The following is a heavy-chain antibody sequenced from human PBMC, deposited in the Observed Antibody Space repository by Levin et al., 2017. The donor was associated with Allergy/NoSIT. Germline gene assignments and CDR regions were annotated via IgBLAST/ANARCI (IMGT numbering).Heavy chain of an antibody. V-gene: IGHV4-59*08. D-gene: IGHD2-15*01. Sequence: GSLRLSCTVSGASISSYYWSWIRQPPGKGLEWIGYIYYSGSTTYNPSLKSRVTISVDTSKNQFSLRLSSVTAADTAVYYCARHGGFCSGGTCYALNFDYWGQGTLVTVSS. CDR2: IYYSGST. J-gene: IGHJ4*02. CDR3: ARHGGFCSGGTCYALNFDY. CDR1: GASISSYY.